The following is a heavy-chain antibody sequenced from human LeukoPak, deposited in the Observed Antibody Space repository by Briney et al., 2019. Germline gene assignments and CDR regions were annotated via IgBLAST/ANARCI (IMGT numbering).Heavy chain of an antibody. CDR1: GFTVSSNY. J-gene: IGHJ6*03. CDR3: ARSLRVRGVPDYMDV. V-gene: IGHV3-53*01. D-gene: IGHD3-10*01. CDR2: IYKSAIT. Sequence: GGSLRLSCAASGFTVSSNYMTWVRQAPGKGLEWVSVIYKSAITYYADTVRGRFTISRDNSKNTLYLQMNSLRAEDTAVYYCARSLRVRGVPDYMDVWGKGTTVTISS.